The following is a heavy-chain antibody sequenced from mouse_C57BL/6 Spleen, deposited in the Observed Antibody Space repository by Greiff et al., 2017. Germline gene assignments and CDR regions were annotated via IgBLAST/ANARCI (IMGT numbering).Heavy chain of an antibody. J-gene: IGHJ1*03. CDR3: AREGGYYAPDD. D-gene: IGHD1-1*02. CDR1: GYSITSGYY. Sequence: EVQLQQSGPGLVKPSQSLSLTCSVTGYSITSGYYWNWIRQFPGNKLEWMGYISYDGSNNYNPSLNNRSSITCDPSKNQFFLKLNSVTTEDTAPYYSAREGGYYAPDDWGTGTTVTVSS. CDR2: ISYDGSN. V-gene: IGHV3-6*01.